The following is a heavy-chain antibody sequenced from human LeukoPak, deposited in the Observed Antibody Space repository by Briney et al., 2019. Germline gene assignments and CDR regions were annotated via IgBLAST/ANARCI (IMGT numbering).Heavy chain of an antibody. CDR1: GFTFSSYG. D-gene: IGHD2-15*01. Sequence: GGSLRLSCAASGFTFSSYGMHWVRQAPGKGLEWVAVISYDGSNKYYADSVKGRFTISRDNSKNTLYLQMNSLRAEDTAVYYCARGTPGVRDWGQGTLVTVSS. CDR3: ARGTPGVRD. J-gene: IGHJ4*02. CDR2: ISYDGSNK. V-gene: IGHV3-30*03.